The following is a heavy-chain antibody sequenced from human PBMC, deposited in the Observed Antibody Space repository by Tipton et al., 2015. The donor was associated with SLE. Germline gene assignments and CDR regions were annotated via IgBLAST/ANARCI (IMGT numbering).Heavy chain of an antibody. CDR2: IYISGSGSI. J-gene: IGHJ4*02. D-gene: IGHD3-10*01. Sequence: TLSLTCTVSGASVSNYYWSWIRQPAGKGLEWIGRIYISGSGSINYNPSLKSRVTMSVDTSKNQVSLKLNSVTATDTAMYYCAREHYYGSVTDDYWGQGTLVTVSS. CDR3: AREHYYGSVTDDY. CDR1: GASVSNYY. V-gene: IGHV4-4*07.